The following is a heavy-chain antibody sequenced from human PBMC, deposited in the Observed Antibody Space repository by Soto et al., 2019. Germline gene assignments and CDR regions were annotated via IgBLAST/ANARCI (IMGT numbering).Heavy chain of an antibody. Sequence: GSLRLSCAASGFTLSTYPMRWVRQAPGKGLEWVALISYDGRNKYYAAPVKGRFTISRDNSRDTLYLQMNSLRPEDTAVYYCAREKSGDYNFWSNWFDPWGQGTLVTVSS. CDR2: ISYDGRNK. CDR3: AREKSGDYNFWSNWFDP. D-gene: IGHD3-3*01. J-gene: IGHJ5*02. V-gene: IGHV3-30*04. CDR1: GFTLSTYP.